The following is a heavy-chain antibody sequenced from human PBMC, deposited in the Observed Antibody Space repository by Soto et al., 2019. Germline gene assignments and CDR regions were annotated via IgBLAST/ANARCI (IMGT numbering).Heavy chain of an antibody. CDR1: GYAXSSYD. CDR3: ARLVDY. CDR2: MNPNSGNT. J-gene: IGHJ4*02. V-gene: IGHV1-8*01. Sequence: SXKVSFKASGYAXSSYDINWVRQATGQGLEWMGWMNPNSGNTGYAQKFQGRVTITRNTSISTAYMELSSLRSEDTAVYYCARLVDYWGQGTLGTVSS.